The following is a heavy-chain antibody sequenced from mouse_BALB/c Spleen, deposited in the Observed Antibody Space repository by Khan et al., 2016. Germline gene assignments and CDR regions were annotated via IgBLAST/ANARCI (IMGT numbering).Heavy chain of an antibody. CDR1: GYSITSGYG. Sequence: VQLQQSGPGLVKPSQSLSLTCTVTGYSITSGYGWNWIRQFPGNKLEWMGYISYSGSTNYNPSLKSRISITRDTSKNQFFLQLNSVTTEDTATYYSARTARIKYWGQGTTLTVSS. CDR2: ISYSGST. D-gene: IGHD1-2*01. J-gene: IGHJ2*01. V-gene: IGHV3-2*02. CDR3: ARTARIKY.